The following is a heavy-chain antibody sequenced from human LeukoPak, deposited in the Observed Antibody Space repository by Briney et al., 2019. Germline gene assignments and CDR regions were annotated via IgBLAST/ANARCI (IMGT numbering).Heavy chain of an antibody. Sequence: IPSETLSLTCTVSGGSISSYYWSWIRQPAGKGLEWIGRIYTSGNTNYNPSLKSRVTMSVDTSKNQFSLKLSSVTAADTAVYYCAREEFHYDSSGYYERWHFDLWGRGTLVTVSS. D-gene: IGHD3-22*01. V-gene: IGHV4-4*07. CDR2: IYTSGNT. CDR3: AREEFHYDSSGYYERWHFDL. J-gene: IGHJ2*01. CDR1: GGSISSYY.